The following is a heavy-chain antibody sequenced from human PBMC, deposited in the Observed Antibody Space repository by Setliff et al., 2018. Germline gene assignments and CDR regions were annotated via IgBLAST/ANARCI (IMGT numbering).Heavy chain of an antibody. Sequence: VGSLRLSCAASGFTFDVYDLNWVRQAPGKGLEWVSSINWNGDRTGYADPVKGRFTISRDNAKNSLYLQMNRLRAEDTALYYCAKDRSRDYDDSSGYDHWGQGTLVTVSS. CDR3: AKDRSRDYDDSSGYDH. D-gene: IGHD3-22*01. CDR2: INWNGDRT. J-gene: IGHJ4*02. V-gene: IGHV3-20*04. CDR1: GFTFDVYD.